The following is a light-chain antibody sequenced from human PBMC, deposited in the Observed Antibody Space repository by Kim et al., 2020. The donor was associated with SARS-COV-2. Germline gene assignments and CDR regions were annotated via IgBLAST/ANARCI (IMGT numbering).Light chain of an antibody. CDR2: YDS. J-gene: IGLJ1*01. V-gene: IGLV3-21*04. CDR1: NIGSKS. CDR3: QVWDSSSDHSV. Sequence: SYELTQPPSVSVAPGKTARITCGGNNIGSKSVHWYQQKPGQAPVLVIYYDSDRPSGIPERFSGSNSGNTATLTISRVEAGDEADYYCQVWDSSSDHSVVGTGTKVTVL.